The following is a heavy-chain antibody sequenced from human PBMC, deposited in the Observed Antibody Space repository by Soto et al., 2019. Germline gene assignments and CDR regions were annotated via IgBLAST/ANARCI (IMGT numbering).Heavy chain of an antibody. J-gene: IGHJ6*02. V-gene: IGHV3-30*03. Sequence: GGSXRLSCAASGFTFSSYGMHWVRQAPGKGLEWVAVISYDGSNKYYADSVKGRFTISRDNSKNTLYLQMNSLRAEDTAVYYCASSGYDYYYYGMDVWGQGTTVTVSS. CDR3: ASSGYDYYYYGMDV. CDR2: ISYDGSNK. D-gene: IGHD5-12*01. CDR1: GFTFSSYG.